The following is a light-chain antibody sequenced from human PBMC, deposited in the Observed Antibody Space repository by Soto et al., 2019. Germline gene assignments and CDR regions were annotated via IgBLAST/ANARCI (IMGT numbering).Light chain of an antibody. Sequence: QSVLTQPPSVSGAPGQRVTISCTGSSSNIGAGYNVHWYQQLPGTAPKLLIYGNSNRPSGVPDRFSGSKSGTSASLAITGLHAEDEADYYCQSYDSSLSGFVVFGGGTKLNVL. CDR3: QSYDSSLSGFVV. J-gene: IGLJ2*01. V-gene: IGLV1-40*01. CDR1: SSNIGAGYN. CDR2: GNS.